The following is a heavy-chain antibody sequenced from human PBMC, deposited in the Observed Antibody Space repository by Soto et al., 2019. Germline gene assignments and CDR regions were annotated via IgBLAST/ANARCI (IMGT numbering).Heavy chain of an antibody. D-gene: IGHD2-2*02. CDR3: ATLVPAPIKLFPRLGWSAP. CDR2: IIPISDTA. V-gene: IGHV1-69*01. Sequence: SVKVSCKASGGTFSSETITWVRQAPGQGLEWMGGIIPISDTANYAQNFRGRVTITADESTSTVYLELSSLRSEDTAVYYCATLVPAPIKLFPRLGWSAPRGQGTLVTISS. CDR1: GGTFSSET. J-gene: IGHJ5*02.